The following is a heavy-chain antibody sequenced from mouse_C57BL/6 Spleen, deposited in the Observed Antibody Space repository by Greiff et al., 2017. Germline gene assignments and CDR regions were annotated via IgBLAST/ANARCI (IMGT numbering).Heavy chain of an antibody. D-gene: IGHD2-5*01. J-gene: IGHJ4*01. CDR1: GYSITSGYY. Sequence: EVKLLESGPGLVKPSQSLSLTCSVTGYSITSGYYWNWIRQFPGNKLEWMGYISYDGSNNYNPSLKNRISITRDTSKNQFFLKLNSVTTEDTATYYCARDLYYSNYYAMDYWGQGTSVTVSS. CDR2: ISYDGSN. CDR3: ARDLYYSNYYAMDY. V-gene: IGHV3-6*01.